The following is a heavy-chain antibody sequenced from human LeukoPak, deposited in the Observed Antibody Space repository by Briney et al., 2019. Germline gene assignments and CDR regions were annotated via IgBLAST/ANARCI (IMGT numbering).Heavy chain of an antibody. D-gene: IGHD5-12*01. CDR1: GYTFTSYD. Sequence: ASVKVSCKASGYTFTSYDINWLRQASGQGLEWMGWMNPNSGNTGYAQKFQGRFTMTWDTSISTAYMELSSLRSDDTAVYYCARGNSGYDPPAEFDYWGQGTLVTVSS. CDR2: MNPNSGNT. CDR3: ARGNSGYDPPAEFDY. V-gene: IGHV1-8*01. J-gene: IGHJ4*02.